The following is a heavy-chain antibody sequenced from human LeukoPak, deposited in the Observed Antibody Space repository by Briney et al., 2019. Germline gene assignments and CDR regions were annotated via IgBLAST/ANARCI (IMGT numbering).Heavy chain of an antibody. V-gene: IGHV3-73*01. CDR1: GFTFSNAL. J-gene: IGHJ4*02. CDR2: IRSKANSYAT. Sequence: GGSLRLSCAASGFTFSNALMNWVRQAPGKGLEWVGHIRSKANSYATAYAASVKGRFTISRDDSKNTASLQMNSLKTEDTALYYCTRGLWFGELWGQGTLVTVSS. D-gene: IGHD3-10*01. CDR3: TRGLWFGEL.